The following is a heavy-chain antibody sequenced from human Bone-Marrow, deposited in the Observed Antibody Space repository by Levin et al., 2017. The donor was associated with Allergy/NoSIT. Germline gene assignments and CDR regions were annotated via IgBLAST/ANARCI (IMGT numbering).Heavy chain of an antibody. CDR1: GFTFDDYP. CDR2: INWDGGST. Sequence: GGSLRLSCAASGFTFDDYPMHWVRQVPGKGLEWVSFINWDGGSTFYADSVKGRFTISRDNSKDSLYLQMDSLRTEDSAFYFCAKDGGHYYASSRYSLDFWGQGTLVTVSS. CDR3: AKDGGHYYASSRYSLDF. J-gene: IGHJ4*02. D-gene: IGHD3-22*01. V-gene: IGHV3-43*01.